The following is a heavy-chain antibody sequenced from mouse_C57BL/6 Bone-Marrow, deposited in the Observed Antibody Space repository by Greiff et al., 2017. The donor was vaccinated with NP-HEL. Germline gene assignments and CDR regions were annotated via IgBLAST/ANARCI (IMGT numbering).Heavy chain of an antibody. CDR3: ARVGGLRQYFDV. D-gene: IGHD2-4*01. V-gene: IGHV1-22*01. J-gene: IGHJ1*03. CDR2: INPNNGGT. CDR1: GYTFTDYN. Sequence: VQLQQSGPELVKPGASVKMSCKASGYTFTDYNMHWVKQSHGKSLEWIGYINPNNGGTSYNQKFKGKATLTVNKSSSTAYMELRSLTSEDSAVYYCARVGGLRQYFDVWGTGTTVTVSS.